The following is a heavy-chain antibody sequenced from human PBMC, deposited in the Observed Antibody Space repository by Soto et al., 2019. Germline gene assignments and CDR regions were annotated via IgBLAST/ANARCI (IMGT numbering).Heavy chain of an antibody. D-gene: IGHD6-13*01. Sequence: PGESLTISCKGSGYSFTSYWIGWVRQMPGKGLEWMGIIYPGDSDTRYSPSFQGQVTISADKSISTAYLQWSSLKASDTAMYYCARTSAAGKYYYGMDVWGQGTLVTVSS. CDR1: GYSFTSYW. V-gene: IGHV5-51*01. J-gene: IGHJ6*02. CDR3: ARTSAAGKYYYGMDV. CDR2: IYPGDSDT.